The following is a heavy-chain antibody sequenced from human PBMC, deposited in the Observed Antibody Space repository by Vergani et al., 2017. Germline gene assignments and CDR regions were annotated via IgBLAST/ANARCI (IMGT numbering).Heavy chain of an antibody. CDR2: IIPILGIA. CDR3: ARAGATVTYYYYYYGMDV. D-gene: IGHD4-17*01. V-gene: IGHV1-69*02. CDR1: GGTFSSYT. Sequence: QVQLVQSGAEVKKPGSSVKVSCKASGGTFSSYTISWVRQAPGQGLEWMGRIIPILGIANYAQKFQGRVTITADESTSTAYMELSSLRSEDTAVYYCARAGATVTYYYYYYGMDVWGQGTTVTVSS. J-gene: IGHJ6*02.